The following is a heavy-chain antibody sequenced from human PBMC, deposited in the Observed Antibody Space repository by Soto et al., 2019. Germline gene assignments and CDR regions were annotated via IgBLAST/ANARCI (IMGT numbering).Heavy chain of an antibody. CDR3: ADSRAYDRSDYSGFHYGMDV. CDR2: LSWNGVTI. J-gene: IGHJ6*04. CDR1: GFTFDDYA. D-gene: IGHD3-22*01. Sequence: EVQLVESGGDLVQPGRSLRLSCAASGFTFDDYAMHWVRQVPGKGLQWVSGLSWNGVTIGYAASVKGRFTISRDNAKKSLYLQMNGLRPDDTALYYCADSRAYDRSDYSGFHYGMDVWGIGTTVAVSS. V-gene: IGHV3-9*01.